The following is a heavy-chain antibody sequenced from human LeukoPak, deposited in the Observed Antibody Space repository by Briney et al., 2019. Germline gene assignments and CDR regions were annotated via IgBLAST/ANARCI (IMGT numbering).Heavy chain of an antibody. V-gene: IGHV3-23*01. CDR1: GFTFSSYA. Sequence: PGGSLRLSCAASGFTFSSYAMSWVRQAPGKGLEWVSAISGSGGSTYYADSVKGRFTIPRDNSKNTLYLQMNSLRAEDTAVYYCAKGGQRSSGSYYVYWGQGTLVTVSS. D-gene: IGHD3-10*01. CDR3: AKGGQRSSGSYYVY. CDR2: ISGSGGST. J-gene: IGHJ4*02.